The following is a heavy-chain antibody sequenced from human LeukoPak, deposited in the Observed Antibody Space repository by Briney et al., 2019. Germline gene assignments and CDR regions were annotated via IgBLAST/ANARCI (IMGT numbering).Heavy chain of an antibody. CDR3: ARRASSIAARVSFDY. V-gene: IGHV4-39*01. CDR1: GGSFSSSSYY. D-gene: IGHD6-6*01. CDR2: IYYSGST. Sequence: PSETLSLTCTVSGGSFSSSSYYWGWIGQPPGKALAWIGSIYYSGSTYYNPSLKSRVTISVDTSKNQFSLKLSSVTAADTAVYYCARRASSIAARVSFDYWGQGTLVTVSS. J-gene: IGHJ4*02.